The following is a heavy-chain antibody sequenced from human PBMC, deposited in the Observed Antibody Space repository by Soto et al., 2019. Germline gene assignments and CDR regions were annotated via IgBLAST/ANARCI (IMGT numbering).Heavy chain of an antibody. D-gene: IGHD2-21*01. CDR1: GFTFGSHA. CDR2: ITGDGGTT. CDR3: ARSDCGSYGCRLLDY. Sequence: EVHLVESGEGLVQPGGSLRLSCATSGFTFGSHALHWVRQAPGKGLEFVSTITGDGGTTYYADSVKGRFTISRDSSKNTLYLHMGSLRPEDMATYYCARSDCGSYGCRLLDYWGQGTLVTVSS. V-gene: IGHV3-64*02. J-gene: IGHJ4*02.